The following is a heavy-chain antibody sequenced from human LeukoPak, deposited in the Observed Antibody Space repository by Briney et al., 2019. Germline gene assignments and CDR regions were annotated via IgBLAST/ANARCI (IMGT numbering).Heavy chain of an antibody. CDR2: INSDGSST. Sequence: GGSLRLSCAASGFTFSSYWIHWVRQAPGKGLVWVSRINSDGSSTSYADSVKGRFTISRDNAKNTLYLQMNSLRAEDTAVYYCASSRSLRYFDWTPRPFDYWGQGTLVTVSS. V-gene: IGHV3-74*01. CDR3: ASSRSLRYFDWTPRPFDY. J-gene: IGHJ4*02. D-gene: IGHD3-9*01. CDR1: GFTFSSYW.